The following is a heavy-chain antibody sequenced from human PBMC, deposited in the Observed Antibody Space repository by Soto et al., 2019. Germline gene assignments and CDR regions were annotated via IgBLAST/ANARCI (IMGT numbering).Heavy chain of an antibody. D-gene: IGHD3-16*02. CDR1: GGSISSSSYY. J-gene: IGHJ4*02. Sequence: SETLSVTCTVSGGSISSSSYYWVWIRQPPGKGLEWMGNIDYSGSTHYKPSLKSRVTIPIDTSKPPFSLKVTSVTPADTAVYSCARQPYYDYVWRTFRSTFDYWGLGTLVPVSS. V-gene: IGHV4-39*01. CDR2: IDYSGST. CDR3: ARQPYYDYVWRTFRSTFDY.